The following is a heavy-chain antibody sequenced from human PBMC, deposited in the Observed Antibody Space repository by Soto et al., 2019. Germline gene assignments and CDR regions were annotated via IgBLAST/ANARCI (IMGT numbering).Heavy chain of an antibody. CDR2: IKQDASEK. D-gene: IGHD2-21*02. CDR1: GFTFSSYW. V-gene: IGHV3-7*03. Sequence: EEQLVESGGGLVQPGGSLRLSCAASGFTFSSYWMSWVRQAPGTGLEWVANIKQDASEKYYVDSVKGRCTISRDNARNSLSLEMNGLRAEDTAVYYCARVGCSGGDCSARTKHYGLDVWGQGTTVTVSS. J-gene: IGHJ6*02. CDR3: ARVGCSGGDCSARTKHYGLDV.